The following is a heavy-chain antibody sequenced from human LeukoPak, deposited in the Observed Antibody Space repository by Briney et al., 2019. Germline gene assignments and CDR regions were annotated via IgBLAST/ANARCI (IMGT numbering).Heavy chain of an antibody. CDR3: AKGSPSAVAGPLPYYFDY. CDR1: GFTFSSYA. Sequence: GGSLRLSCAASGFTFSSYAMSWVRQAPGKGLEWVLAISGSGGSTYYADSVKGRFTISRDNSKNTLYLQMNSLRAEDTAVYYCAKGSPSAVAGPLPYYFDYWGQGTLVTVSS. V-gene: IGHV3-23*01. CDR2: ISGSGGST. J-gene: IGHJ4*02. D-gene: IGHD6-19*01.